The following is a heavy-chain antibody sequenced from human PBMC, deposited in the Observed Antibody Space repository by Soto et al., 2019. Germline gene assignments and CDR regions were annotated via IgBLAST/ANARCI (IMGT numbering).Heavy chain of an antibody. Sequence: SETLSLTCTVSGGSTSSDNYWSWIRQPPGKGLEWIGHIYYSGNTDYNPSLKSRLAISIDTSKNQFSLKLSSVTAADTAVYFCAREGGESSDGLYYFDSWGQGSLVTVS. CDR2: IYYSGNT. D-gene: IGHD3-16*01. J-gene: IGHJ4*02. V-gene: IGHV4-30-4*01. CDR1: GGSTSSDNY. CDR3: AREGGESSDGLYYFDS.